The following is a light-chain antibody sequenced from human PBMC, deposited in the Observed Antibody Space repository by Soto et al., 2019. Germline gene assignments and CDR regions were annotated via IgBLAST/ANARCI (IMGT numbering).Light chain of an antibody. J-gene: IGLJ2*01. CDR1: ALPKKY. CDR3: VSADSSGTYVV. CDR2: KDS. V-gene: IGLV3-16*01. Sequence: SYELTQPPSVSVSLGQMARITCSGEALPKKYAYWNQQKPGQFPVLVIYKDSERPSGIPERFSGSSSGTIVTLTISGVQAEDEAYYYFVSADSSGTYVVFGGGTKLTVL.